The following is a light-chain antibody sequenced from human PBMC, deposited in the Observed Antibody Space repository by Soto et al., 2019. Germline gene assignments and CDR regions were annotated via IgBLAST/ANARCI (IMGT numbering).Light chain of an antibody. CDR2: GAS. V-gene: IGKV3-20*01. CDR1: QSVSSSF. CDR3: QQYDSSPVT. Sequence: EIVLTQSPGTLSLSPGERATLSCRASQSVSSSFIAWYQQKPGQAPRLLIYGASSRATGIPDRCSGSGSGTDFTLTISRLEPEDFAVYYCQQYDSSPVTFGGGTKVEIK. J-gene: IGKJ4*01.